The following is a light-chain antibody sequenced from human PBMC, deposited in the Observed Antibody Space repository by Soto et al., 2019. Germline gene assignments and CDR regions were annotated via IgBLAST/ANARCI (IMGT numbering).Light chain of an antibody. Sequence: EFVLTQSPATLSLSPGERATLSCRASQSVSSYLAWYQQKPGQAPRLLIYDASNRATGIPARFSGSGSGTDFTLTISSLEPEDFAVYYCQQRSNWPPVTFGGGTKVEI. V-gene: IGKV3-11*01. CDR1: QSVSSY. CDR3: QQRSNWPPVT. J-gene: IGKJ4*01. CDR2: DAS.